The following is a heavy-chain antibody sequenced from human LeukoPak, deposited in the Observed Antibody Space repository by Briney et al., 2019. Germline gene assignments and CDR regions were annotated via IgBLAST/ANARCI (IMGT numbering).Heavy chain of an antibody. V-gene: IGHV7-4-1*02. CDR3: AREVRAFDY. D-gene: IGHD4-11*01. Sequence: GASVKVSCKASGYTFTAYAMIWVRQAPGQGLEWMGWINTNTGNPTYAQSLTGRFVFSLDTSVSTAYLQISSLKAEDTAVYYCAREVRAFDYWGQGTLVTVSS. CDR1: GYTFTAYA. J-gene: IGHJ4*02. CDR2: INTNTGNP.